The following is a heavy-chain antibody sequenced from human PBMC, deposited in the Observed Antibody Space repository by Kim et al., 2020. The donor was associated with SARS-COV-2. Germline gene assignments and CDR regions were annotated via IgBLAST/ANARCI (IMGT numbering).Heavy chain of an antibody. V-gene: IGHV3-74*01. CDR2: INSDGSST. CDR1: GFTFSSYW. J-gene: IGHJ6*02. D-gene: IGHD1-1*01. Sequence: GGSLRLSCAASGFTFSSYWMHWVRQAPGKGLVWVSRINSDGSSTSYADSVKGRFTISRDNAKNTLYLQMNSLRAEDTAVYYCARVWDNWNDVLLLHSHYGMDVWGQGTTVTVSS. CDR3: ARVWDNWNDVLLLHSHYGMDV.